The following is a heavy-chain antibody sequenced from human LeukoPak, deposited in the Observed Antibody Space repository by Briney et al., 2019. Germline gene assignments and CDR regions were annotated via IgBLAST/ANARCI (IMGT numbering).Heavy chain of an antibody. Sequence: PSGGSLRLSCAASGFTFSSYAMHWVRQAPGKGLEWVAVISYDGSNKYYADSVKGRFTISRDNSENTLYLQMNSLRAEDTAVYYCAREKPPYDFWSGSPTRYYGMDVWGQGTTVTVSS. CDR3: AREKPPYDFWSGSPTRYYGMDV. V-gene: IGHV3-30-3*01. CDR2: ISYDGSNK. CDR1: GFTFSSYA. D-gene: IGHD3-3*01. J-gene: IGHJ6*02.